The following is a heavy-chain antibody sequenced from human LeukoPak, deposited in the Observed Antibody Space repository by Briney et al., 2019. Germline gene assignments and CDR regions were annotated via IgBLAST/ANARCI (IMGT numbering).Heavy chain of an antibody. CDR3: ARDQWALNS. V-gene: IGHV6-1*01. CDR2: TYYRSKWYY. D-gene: IGHD1-26*01. J-gene: IGHJ4*02. CDR1: GDSISSDTSA. Sequence: PSQTLSLTCAISGDSISSDTSAWNWIRQSPSRGLGWLGRTYYRSKWYYEFADSVRSRINIYPDTSKNHFSLQLNSVTPEDTAVYYCARDQWALNSWGQGTLVTVSS.